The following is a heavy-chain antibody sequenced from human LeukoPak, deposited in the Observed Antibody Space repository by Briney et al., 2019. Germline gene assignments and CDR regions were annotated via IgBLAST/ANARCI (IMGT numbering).Heavy chain of an antibody. CDR2: IYYSGST. Sequence: PSETLSLTCAVYGGSFSGYYWSWICQPPGKGLEWIGSIYYSGSTYYNPSLKSRVTISVDTSKNQFSLKLSSVTAADTAVYYCARHIGDFWSGYYQYYFDYWGQGTLVTVSS. CDR3: ARHIGDFWSGYYQYYFDY. CDR1: GGSFSGYY. V-gene: IGHV4-34*01. D-gene: IGHD3-3*01. J-gene: IGHJ4*02.